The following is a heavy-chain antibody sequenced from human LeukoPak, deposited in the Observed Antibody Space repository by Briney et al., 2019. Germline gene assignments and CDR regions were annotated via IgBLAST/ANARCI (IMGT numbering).Heavy chain of an antibody. J-gene: IGHJ4*02. D-gene: IGHD6-25*01. V-gene: IGHV3-7*01. CDR2: MKRDGSES. CDR3: ARDRGQTSFDY. CDR1: GLTLSGSW. Sequence: GGSLRLSCAVSGLTLSGSWITWLRQAPGKGREGGASMKRDGSESLYVDSVTGRFSISRHNSKILFYLQLTSLTAEDTALYYCARDRGQTSFDYWGQGTLVTVSS.